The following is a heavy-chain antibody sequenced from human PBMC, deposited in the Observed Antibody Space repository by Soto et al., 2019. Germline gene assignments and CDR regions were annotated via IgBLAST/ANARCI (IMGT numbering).Heavy chain of an antibody. V-gene: IGHV4-4*02. CDR2: IYHSGRA. CDR1: GGSICSDNW. J-gene: IGHJ3*02. CDR3: ARDPSGVASDAFDI. D-gene: IGHD2-21*01. Sequence: QVQLQESGPGLVKPSGTLSLTCTVSGGSICSDNWWTWVRQPPGKGLEWIGEIYHSGRANYKPSLKSRITMSVDKSKNQFSLNLTSVTAADAAVYYCARDPSGVASDAFDIWGQGTMVIVSS.